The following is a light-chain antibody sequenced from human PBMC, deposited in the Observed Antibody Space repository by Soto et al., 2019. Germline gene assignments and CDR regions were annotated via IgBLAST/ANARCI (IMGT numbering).Light chain of an antibody. CDR1: QSVTNNF. Sequence: IVLTQSQGTLSLSPGERATLSCGASQSVTNNFLAWYQQKPGQAPRLLIYGASSRATGVPDRFSGSGSGTDFTLTISRLEPGDFAVYYCQQYGTPLFTFGPGT. CDR2: GAS. V-gene: IGKV3-20*01. J-gene: IGKJ3*01. CDR3: QQYGTPLFT.